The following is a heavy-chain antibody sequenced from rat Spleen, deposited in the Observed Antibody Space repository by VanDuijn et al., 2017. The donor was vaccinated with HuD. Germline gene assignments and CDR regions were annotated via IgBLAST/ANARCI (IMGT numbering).Heavy chain of an antibody. Sequence: EVQLVESGGGLVQPGRSLKLSCVASGFTFNNYWMSWIRQAPGKGLEWVASITNTGGSIYYPDSVKGRFTISRDNAQNTLYLQMNSLRSEDTATYYCARPSMYTTDYYSPFAYWGQGTLVTVSS. J-gene: IGHJ3*01. CDR3: ARPSMYTTDYYSPFAY. D-gene: IGHD1-6*01. CDR1: GFTFNNYW. V-gene: IGHV5-31*01. CDR2: ITNTGGSI.